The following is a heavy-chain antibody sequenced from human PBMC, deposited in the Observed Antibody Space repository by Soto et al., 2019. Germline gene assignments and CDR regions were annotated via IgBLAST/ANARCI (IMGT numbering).Heavy chain of an antibody. CDR3: ARGVTFGGVIAPRFDP. J-gene: IGHJ5*02. V-gene: IGHV4-31*03. Sequence: QVQLQESGPGLVKPSQTLSLTCTVSGGSISSGEYYWSWIRQHPGKGLEWIGYIHNSGTTYYIPPLKSRVAMTVDTSKNQLSLKLTSVTAADTAVYYCARGVTFGGVIAPRFDPWGQGTLVTVSS. CDR2: IHNSGTT. D-gene: IGHD3-16*02. CDR1: GGSISSGEYY.